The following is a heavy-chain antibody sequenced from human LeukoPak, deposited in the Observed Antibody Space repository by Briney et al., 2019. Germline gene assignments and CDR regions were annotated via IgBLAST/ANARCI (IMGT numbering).Heavy chain of an antibody. CDR2: VSYSGTT. CDR3: ARQRVNKWNNLWSFDY. V-gene: IGHV4-59*08. CDR1: GGSISSHN. Sequence: SETLSLTCTVSGGSISSHNWCWIRQPPGKGLEWIGYVSYSGTTNYNPSLKSRVTISLDTSKIQFSLKLSSMTAADTAVYYCARQRVNKWNNLWSFDYWGQGTLVTVSS. D-gene: IGHD1/OR15-1a*01. J-gene: IGHJ4*02.